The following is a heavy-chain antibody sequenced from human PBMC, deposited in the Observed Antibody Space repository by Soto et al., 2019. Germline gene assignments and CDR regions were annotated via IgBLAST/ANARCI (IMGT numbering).Heavy chain of an antibody. J-gene: IGHJ4*02. CDR2: INTDGSTT. V-gene: IGHV3-74*01. CDR3: VTFLYYYVSGSYMDDY. D-gene: IGHD3-22*01. CDR1: GFTFSSYW. Sequence: EVQLVESGGGLVQPGGSLRLSCVVSGFTFSSYWMHWVRQAPGKGLVWVSRINTDGSTTSYADSVKGRFTISRDNTKNTLYLQMNSLRAEDTAVYYCVTFLYYYVSGSYMDDYWGQGTLVTVSS.